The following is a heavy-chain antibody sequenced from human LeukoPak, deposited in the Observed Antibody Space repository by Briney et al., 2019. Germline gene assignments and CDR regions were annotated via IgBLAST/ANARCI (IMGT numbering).Heavy chain of an antibody. J-gene: IGHJ4*02. CDR1: GFTFSSYW. CDR3: ARGVAGYCTNGVCYPLDY. D-gene: IGHD2-8*01. Sequence: LAGGSLRLSCAASGFTFSSYWMHWVRQAPGKGLVWVSRINSDGSSTSYADSVKGRFTISRDNAKNTLYLQMNSLRAEDTAVYYSARGVAGYCTNGVCYPLDYWGQGTLVTVSS. V-gene: IGHV3-74*01. CDR2: INSDGSST.